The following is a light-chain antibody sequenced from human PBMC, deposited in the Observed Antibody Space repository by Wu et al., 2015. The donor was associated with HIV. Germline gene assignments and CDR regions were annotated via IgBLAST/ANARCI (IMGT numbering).Light chain of an antibody. CDR2: DTS. CDR3: HQRTTWPRT. Sequence: ERLMTQSPATLSVSPGEKATLFCRASQSVSRFLAWYQHKPGQAPRVLIYDTSNRAAGIPTRFSGSGFGTDFTLTISSLEPEDFAVYYCHQRTTWPRTFGQGTKVE. CDR1: QSVSRF. J-gene: IGKJ1*01. V-gene: IGKV3-11*01.